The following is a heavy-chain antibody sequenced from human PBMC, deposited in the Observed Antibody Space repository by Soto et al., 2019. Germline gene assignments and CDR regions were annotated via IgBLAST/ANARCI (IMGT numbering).Heavy chain of an antibody. CDR1: GGTFSSYA. V-gene: IGHV1-69*06. D-gene: IGHD6-6*01. CDR3: ARLASSSTYYYYGRDV. CDR2: IIPIFGTA. J-gene: IGHJ6*02. Sequence: SVKVSCKASGGTFSSYAISWVRQAPGQGLEWMGGIIPIFGTANYAQKFQGRVTITADKSTSTAYMELSSLRSEDTAVYYCARLASSSTYYYYGRDVWGQGTTVTVSS.